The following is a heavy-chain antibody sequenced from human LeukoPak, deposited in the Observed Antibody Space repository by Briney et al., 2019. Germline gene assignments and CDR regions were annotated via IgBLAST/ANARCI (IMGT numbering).Heavy chain of an antibody. J-gene: IGHJ4*02. CDR1: GFTFSSYG. V-gene: IGHV3-30*18. CDR2: ISYDGSNK. Sequence: GRSLRLSCAASGFTFSSYGMHWVRQAPGKGLEWVAVISYDGSNKYYADSVKGRFTISRDNSKNTLYLQMNSLRAEDTAVYYCAKGEYYYGSGPTFDYWGQETLVTVSS. CDR3: AKGEYYYGSGPTFDY. D-gene: IGHD3-10*01.